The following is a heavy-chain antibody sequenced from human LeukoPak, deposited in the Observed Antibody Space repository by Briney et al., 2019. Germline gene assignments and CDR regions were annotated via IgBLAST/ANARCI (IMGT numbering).Heavy chain of an antibody. V-gene: IGHV3-7*01. J-gene: IGHJ4*02. CDR2: IKQDGSEK. CDR3: TRSPGGEWLDY. Sequence: GGSLRLSCAASGFTFSNYWMTWVRQAPGKGLEWVANIKQDGSEKYYVDSVKGRFTISRDNAKNSVYLQMNILEAEDTAVYYCTRSPGGEWLDYWGQGTLVTVSS. CDR1: GFTFSNYW. D-gene: IGHD3-16*01.